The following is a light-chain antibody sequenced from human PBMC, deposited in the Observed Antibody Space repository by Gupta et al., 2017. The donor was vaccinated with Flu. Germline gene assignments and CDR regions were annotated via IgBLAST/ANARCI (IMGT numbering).Light chain of an antibody. CDR3: SASDDNSSVGV. CDR1: STNIGRNS. V-gene: IGLV10-54*04. CDR2: CNN. J-gene: IGLJ3*02. Sequence: TGTTTCSGSSTNIGRNSAAWLQQHPAHPPNHLLVCNNNRPSAVPEGFSAATSGNTASLPTTGLQPEEEADYYYSASDDNSSVGVFGGGTKLTVL.